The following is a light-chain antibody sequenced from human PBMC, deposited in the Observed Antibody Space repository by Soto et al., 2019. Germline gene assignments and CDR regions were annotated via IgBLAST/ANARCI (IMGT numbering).Light chain of an antibody. V-gene: IGLV2-11*01. J-gene: IGLJ2*01. CDR2: DVS. Sequence: QSALTQPRSASGSPGQSVTISCTGTSSDVGGYKYVSWYQQHPGKVPNLIIYDVSERPSGVPDRFSGSKSGNTASLSISGLQAEDEADYYCCSYAGSYTVLFGGGTKLTVL. CDR1: SSDVGGYKY. CDR3: CSYAGSYTVL.